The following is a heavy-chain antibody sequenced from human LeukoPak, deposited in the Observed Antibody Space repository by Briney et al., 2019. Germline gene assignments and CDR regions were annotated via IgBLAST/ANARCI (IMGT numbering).Heavy chain of an antibody. D-gene: IGHD3-22*01. J-gene: IGHJ4*02. CDR1: GFNVSSNY. V-gene: IGHV3-53*04. Sequence: GGSLRLSCGASGFNVSSNYMSWVRQAREKGLEWVSVIYSGGSTYYADSVKGRFTISRHNSKNTLYLQMNSLRPEDTAVYYCASSGYYDSSIFDYWGQGTLVTVSS. CDR2: IYSGGST. CDR3: ASSGYYDSSIFDY.